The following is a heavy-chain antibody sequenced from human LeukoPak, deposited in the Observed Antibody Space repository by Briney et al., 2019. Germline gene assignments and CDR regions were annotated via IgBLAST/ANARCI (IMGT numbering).Heavy chain of an antibody. CDR1: GGSISSYY. V-gene: IGHV4-4*07. CDR3: ARGVPLVGATTEFDY. J-gene: IGHJ4*03. Sequence: SETLSLTCTVSGGSISSYYWSWIRQPAGRGLEWIGRIYTSGSTNYNPPLKSRVTMSVDTSKNQFSLKLSSVTAADTAVYYCARGVPLVGATTEFDYWGQGTMVTVS. D-gene: IGHD1-26*01. CDR2: IYTSGST.